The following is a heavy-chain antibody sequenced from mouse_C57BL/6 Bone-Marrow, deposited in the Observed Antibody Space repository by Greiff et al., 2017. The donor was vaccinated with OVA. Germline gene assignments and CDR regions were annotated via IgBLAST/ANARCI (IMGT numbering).Heavy chain of an antibody. Sequence: QVQLQQPGTELVKPGASVKLSCKASGYTFTSYWMHWVKQRPGQGLEWIGNINPSNGGTNYNEKFKSKATLTVDNSSSTAYMQLSSLTSEDSAVYYCARSILRQLRLAWFAYWGQGTLVTVSA. CDR3: ARSILRQLRLAWFAY. CDR1: GYTFTSYW. V-gene: IGHV1-53*01. CDR2: INPSNGGT. J-gene: IGHJ3*01. D-gene: IGHD3-2*02.